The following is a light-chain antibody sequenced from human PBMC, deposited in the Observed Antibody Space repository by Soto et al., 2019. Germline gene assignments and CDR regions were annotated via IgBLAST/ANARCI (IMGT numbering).Light chain of an antibody. Sequence: IVLTQSPATVSLALGGSAPRSCKASQSVSSYLAWYQQKPGQAPRLLIYDASNRATGIPARFSGSGSGTGFTLTIVCGLPKPFELFYRQQLSNWAFAVAQGTRLEIK. CDR3: QQLSNWAFA. J-gene: IGKJ5*01. CDR1: QSVSSY. V-gene: IGKV3-11*01. CDR2: DAS.